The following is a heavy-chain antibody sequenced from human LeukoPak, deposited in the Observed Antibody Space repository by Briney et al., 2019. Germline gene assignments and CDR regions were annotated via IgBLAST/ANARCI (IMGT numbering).Heavy chain of an antibody. CDR2: TYYRSKWYN. Sequence: SQTLSLTCAISGDSLSSSSAAWNWIRQSPSRGLECLGRTYYRSKWYNDYAVSVKSRIIINPDTSKNQFSLQLNFVTPEDTAVYYCARGGYYGDYFDYWGQGTLVTVSS. CDR3: ARGGYYGDYFDY. CDR1: GDSLSSSSAA. V-gene: IGHV6-1*01. J-gene: IGHJ4*02. D-gene: IGHD4-17*01.